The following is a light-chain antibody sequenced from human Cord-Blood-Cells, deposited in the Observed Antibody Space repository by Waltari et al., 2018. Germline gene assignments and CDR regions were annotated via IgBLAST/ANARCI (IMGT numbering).Light chain of an antibody. Sequence: DIQMTQSPSSLSASVGDRVTITCRASQGISNYLAWYQKKPGKVPKLLIYAASSLQSGVPSRLSGSGAGTDLTCTISSLQPEDVATYYCQKYNSAPLTFGGATNVEI. CDR2: AAS. J-gene: IGKJ4*01. CDR3: QKYNSAPLT. CDR1: QGISNY. V-gene: IGKV1-27*01.